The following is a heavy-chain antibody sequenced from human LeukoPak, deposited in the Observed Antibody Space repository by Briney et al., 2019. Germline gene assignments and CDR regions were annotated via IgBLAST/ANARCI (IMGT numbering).Heavy chain of an antibody. Sequence: GGSLRLSCAASGFTFSSYWMSWFRQAPGKGLEWVSRLNEDGRTTTYADSVQGRFTIYRDNSQNTLYLQMNSLRAEDTALYYCARDLGGIAGSWGQGALVTVSS. CDR1: GFTFSSYW. D-gene: IGHD1-26*01. V-gene: IGHV3-74*01. CDR2: LNEDGRTT. CDR3: ARDLGGIAGS. J-gene: IGHJ1*01.